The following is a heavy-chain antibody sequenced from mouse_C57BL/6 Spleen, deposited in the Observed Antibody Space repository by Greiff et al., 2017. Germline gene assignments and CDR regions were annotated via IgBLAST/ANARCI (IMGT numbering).Heavy chain of an antibody. D-gene: IGHD1-1*01. J-gene: IGHJ1*03. V-gene: IGHV5-17*01. CDR1: GFTFSDYG. Sequence: DVQLVESGGGLVKPGGSLKLSCAASGFTFSDYGMHWVRQAPEKGLEWVAYISSGSSTIDYADTVKGRFTISRDNAKNTLFLQMTSLRSEDTAMYYCERLLLRYSSDVWGTGTTVTVSS. CDR3: ERLLLRYSSDV. CDR2: ISSGSSTI.